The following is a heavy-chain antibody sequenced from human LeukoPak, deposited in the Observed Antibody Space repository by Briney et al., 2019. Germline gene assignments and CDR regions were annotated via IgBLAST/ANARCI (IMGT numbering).Heavy chain of an antibody. V-gene: IGHV3-66*01. Sequence: GGSLRLSCAASGFTVSSNYMSWVRQAPGKGLEWVSVIYSGGSTHYADSVKGRFTISRDNSKNTLYLQMNSLRAEDTAVYYCARGEPHLGAKKACYFDYWGQGTLVTVSS. D-gene: IGHD1-26*01. CDR2: IYSGGST. J-gene: IGHJ4*02. CDR3: ARGEPHLGAKKACYFDY. CDR1: GFTVSSNY.